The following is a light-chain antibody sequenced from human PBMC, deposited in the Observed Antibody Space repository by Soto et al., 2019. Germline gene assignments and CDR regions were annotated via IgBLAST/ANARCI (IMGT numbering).Light chain of an antibody. CDR2: GAS. J-gene: IGKJ1*01. V-gene: IGKV3-20*01. CDR3: QQYGGVTRT. CDR1: DRISNEY. Sequence: DIVLTQSPSSLSLSPGDRVTLSCRASDRISNEYVAWYQKRPGQAHRLLIYGASRMALGVTDRFSGSGSVAVVTITVNTPEPGDVTVYFCQQYGGVTRTFGQGTKVEV.